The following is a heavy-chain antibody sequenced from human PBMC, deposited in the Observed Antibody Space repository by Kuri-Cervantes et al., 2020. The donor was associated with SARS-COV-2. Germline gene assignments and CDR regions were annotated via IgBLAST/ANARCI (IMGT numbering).Heavy chain of an antibody. CDR3: ARVRGFDSNYYYYYYMDV. CDR2: IYYSGST. D-gene: IGHD4-11*01. CDR1: GGSISSYY. V-gene: IGHV4-59*12. J-gene: IGHJ6*03. Sequence: GSLRLSCTVSGGSISSYYWSWIRQPPGKGLEWIGYIYYSGSTNYNPSLKSRVTISVDTSKNQFSLKLSSVTAADTAVYYCARVRGFDSNYYYYYYMDVWGKGTTVTVSS.